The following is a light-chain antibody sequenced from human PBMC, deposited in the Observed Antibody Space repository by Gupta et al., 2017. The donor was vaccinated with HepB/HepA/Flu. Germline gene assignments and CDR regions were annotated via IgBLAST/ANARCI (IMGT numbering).Light chain of an antibody. CDR2: YGS. Sequence: SYVLTQPLSVSVAPGKTAKISCGGDNIGGQSVHWYQQKPGQAPVLVIYYGSDRPSGIPERFSGSNPGNTATLTISRVEAGDEADYYCQVWDSSSEHVVFGGGTKLTVL. J-gene: IGLJ2*01. CDR1: NIGGQS. CDR3: QVWDSSSEHVV. V-gene: IGLV3-21*04.